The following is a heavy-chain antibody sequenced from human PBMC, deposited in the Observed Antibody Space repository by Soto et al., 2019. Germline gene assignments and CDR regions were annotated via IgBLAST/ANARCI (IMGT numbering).Heavy chain of an antibody. CDR1: GGSISSGGYY. J-gene: IGHJ5*02. V-gene: IGHV4-31*03. CDR3: ARSVFP. Sequence: QVQLQESGPGLVKPSQTLSLTCTVSGGSISSGGYYWNWIRQHPGKGLEWIGYIYYIGSTYYNPSLKRRVTRSLDTAKNQFSLKLSSVTAADTAVYYCARSVFPWGQGTLVTVSS. CDR2: IYYIGST.